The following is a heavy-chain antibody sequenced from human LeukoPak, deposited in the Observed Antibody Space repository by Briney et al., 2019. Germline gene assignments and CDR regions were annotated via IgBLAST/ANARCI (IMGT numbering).Heavy chain of an antibody. V-gene: IGHV3-13*01. D-gene: IGHD1-26*01. CDR1: GFTFSSYD. Sequence: GGSLRLSCAASGFTFSSYDMHWVRHATGKGLEWVSAIGTAGDTYYPGSVKGRFTISRENAKNSLYLQMNSLRAGDTAVYYCARGSRYSGSYWGGWYFDLWGRGTLVTVSS. CDR2: IGTAGDT. J-gene: IGHJ2*01. CDR3: ARGSRYSGSYWGGWYFDL.